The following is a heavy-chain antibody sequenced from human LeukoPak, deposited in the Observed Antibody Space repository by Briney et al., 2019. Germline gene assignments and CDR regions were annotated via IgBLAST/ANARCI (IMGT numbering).Heavy chain of an antibody. D-gene: IGHD3-10*01. CDR1: GGSISSGGYY. CDR3: AREYRDYGSGSPDFFDY. J-gene: IGHJ4*02. Sequence: SETLSLTCTVSGGSISSGGYYWSWIRQHPRKGLEWIGYIYYSGSTYYNPSLKSRVTISVDTSKNQFSLKLSSVTAADTAVYYCAREYRDYGSGSPDFFDYWGQGTLVTVSS. V-gene: IGHV4-31*03. CDR2: IYYSGST.